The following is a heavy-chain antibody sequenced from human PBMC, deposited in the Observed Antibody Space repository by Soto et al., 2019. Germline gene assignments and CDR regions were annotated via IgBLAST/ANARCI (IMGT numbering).Heavy chain of an antibody. CDR3: ARARYYDWCFDL. V-gene: IGHV4-30-2*06. CDR1: GGSINSACHS. CDR2: SYHSGSS. J-gene: IGHJ4*02. Sequence: QLQLQESGPGLVEPSQTLSLTCTVSGGSINSACHSWGWVRQSPGKGLEWIGYSYHSGSSYYNPSLQSRVTISVDRSTAQFYQTLTSVTAADTAVYFCARARYYDWCFDLWGLGTPVTVSS. D-gene: IGHD3-9*01.